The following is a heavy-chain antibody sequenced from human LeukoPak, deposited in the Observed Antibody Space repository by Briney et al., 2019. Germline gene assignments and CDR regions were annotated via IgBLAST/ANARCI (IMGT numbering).Heavy chain of an antibody. CDR3: ARLHGNWFDP. V-gene: IGHV4-4*09. Sequence: PSETLSLTCTVSGGSISSYYWSWIRQPPGKGLGWIGYIYTSGSTNYNPSLKSRVTISVDTSKNQFSLKLSSVTAADTAVYYCARLHGNWFDPWGQGTLVTVSS. CDR1: GGSISSYY. J-gene: IGHJ5*02. CDR2: IYTSGST.